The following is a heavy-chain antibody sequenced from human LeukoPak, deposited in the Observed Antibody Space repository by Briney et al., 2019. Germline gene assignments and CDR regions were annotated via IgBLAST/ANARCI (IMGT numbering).Heavy chain of an antibody. CDR3: ARDRDSGPSGLGY. D-gene: IGHD5-12*01. CDR2: ISDSGGST. Sequence: GGSLRLSCAASGFTFSYYAMSWVRQTPGEGLEWLSSISDSGGSTYYADSVKGRFTISRDNSKNTLYLQIHSLRGEDTAIYSCARDRDSGPSGLGYWGQGTLVTVSS. V-gene: IGHV3-23*01. CDR1: GFTFSYYA. J-gene: IGHJ4*02.